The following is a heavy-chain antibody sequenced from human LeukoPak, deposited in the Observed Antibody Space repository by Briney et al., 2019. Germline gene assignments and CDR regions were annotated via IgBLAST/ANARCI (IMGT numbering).Heavy chain of an antibody. D-gene: IGHD3-22*01. V-gene: IGHV3-23*01. Sequence: GGSLRLSCAASGFTFSSYAMSWVRQAPGKGPEWVSAISGSGGSTYYADSVKGRFTISRDNSKNTLYLQMNSLRAEDTAVYYCAKAGTFSTDSSGEYFQHWGQGTLVTVSS. CDR3: AKAGTFSTDSSGEYFQH. J-gene: IGHJ1*01. CDR1: GFTFSSYA. CDR2: ISGSGGST.